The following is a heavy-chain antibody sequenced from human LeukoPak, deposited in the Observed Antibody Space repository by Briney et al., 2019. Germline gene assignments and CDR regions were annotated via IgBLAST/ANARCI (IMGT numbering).Heavy chain of an antibody. CDR1: GFTFDDYA. CDR3: ARAPNVLRYFDWSFDY. CDR2: ISWNNGTI. Sequence: PGGSLRLPCAASGFTFDDYAMHWVRQAAGNALEWVSGISWNNGTIGYADSVKGRFTISRDNAKNSLYLQMNRLRAEDTAVYYCARAPNVLRYFDWSFDYWGKGTLDTVST. D-gene: IGHD3-9*01. J-gene: IGHJ4*02. V-gene: IGHV3-9*01.